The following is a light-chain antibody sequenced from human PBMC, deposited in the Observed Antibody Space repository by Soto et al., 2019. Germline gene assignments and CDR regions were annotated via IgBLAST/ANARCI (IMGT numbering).Light chain of an antibody. J-gene: IGKJ1*01. CDR1: QSVSGN. CDR2: GAS. Sequence: EIVMAQSPATLSVSPGERATLSCRASQSVSGNLAWYQQKPGQAPRLLIYGASTRATGIPARFSGSGSGTEFTLTISSLQSEDFAVYFCQQYNNWPPAFGQGTKVEIK. V-gene: IGKV3-15*01. CDR3: QQYNNWPPA.